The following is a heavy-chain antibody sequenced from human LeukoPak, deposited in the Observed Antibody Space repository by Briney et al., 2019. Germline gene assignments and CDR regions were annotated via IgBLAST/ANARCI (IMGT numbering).Heavy chain of an antibody. D-gene: IGHD3-10*01. CDR1: GFTFSDYY. J-gene: IGHJ4*02. CDR3: ARESFYYGSGSYYHSFDY. V-gene: IGHV3-11*06. CDR2: ISSSSSYT. Sequence: PGGSLRLSCAASGFTFSDYYMSWIRQAPGKGLEWVSYISSSSSYTNYADSVKGRFTISRDNAKNSLYLQMNSLRAEDTAVYYCARESFYYGSGSYYHSFDYWGQGTLVTVSS.